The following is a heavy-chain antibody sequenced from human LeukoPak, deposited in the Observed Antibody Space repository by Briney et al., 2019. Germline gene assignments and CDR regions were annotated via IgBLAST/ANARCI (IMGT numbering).Heavy chain of an antibody. CDR1: GGSIRSSDDY. V-gene: IGHV4-39*07. CDR2: IYYTGSS. CDR3: AREVGRCSGGSCYSGWFDP. D-gene: IGHD2-15*01. J-gene: IGHJ5*02. Sequence: SETLSLTGTVSGGSIRSSDDYWGFVRQTPGKGLEWMGSIYYTGSSHYNPSLKSRVTISVDTSKNQFSLKLSSVTAADTAVYYCAREVGRCSGGSCYSGWFDPWGQGTLVTVSS.